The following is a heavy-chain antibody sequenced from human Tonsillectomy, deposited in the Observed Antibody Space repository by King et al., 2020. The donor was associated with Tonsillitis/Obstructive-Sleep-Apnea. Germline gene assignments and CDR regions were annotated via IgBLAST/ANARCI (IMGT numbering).Heavy chain of an antibody. D-gene: IGHD3-3*01. V-gene: IGHV4-34*01. Sequence: VQLQQWGAGLLKPSETLSLTCAVYGGSFSGYYWSWIRQPPGKGLEWIGEINHSGSTNYNPSLKSRVTISVDTSKNQFSLKLSSVTAADTAVYYCARGYYDFLSCYYTSKTSNNWFDPWGQGTLVTVSS. CDR2: INHSGST. CDR1: GGSFSGYY. J-gene: IGHJ5*02. CDR3: ARGYYDFLSCYYTSKTSNNWFDP.